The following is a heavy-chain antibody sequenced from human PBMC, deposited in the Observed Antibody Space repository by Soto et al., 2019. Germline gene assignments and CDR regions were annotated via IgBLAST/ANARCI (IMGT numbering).Heavy chain of an antibody. J-gene: IGHJ6*02. CDR2: ISSSGSTI. CDR3: VREPLTGTTYYYYYGMDV. CDR1: GFTFSDYY. D-gene: IGHD1-20*01. Sequence: QVQLVESGGGLVKPGGSLRLSCAASGFTFSDYYMSWIRQAPGKGLEWVSYISSSGSTIYYADSVKGRFTISRDNAKNSLYRHMNSLRAEYTAVYYGVREPLTGTTYYYYYGMDVWGQGTTVTVSS. V-gene: IGHV3-11*01.